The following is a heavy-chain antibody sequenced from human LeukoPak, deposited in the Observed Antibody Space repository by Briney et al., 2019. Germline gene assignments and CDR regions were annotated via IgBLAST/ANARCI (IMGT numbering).Heavy chain of an antibody. CDR1: GGTFSSYA. CDR3: ARARWTSTGTTYYLDY. Sequence: GASVKVSCKASGGTFSSYAISWVRQAPGQGLEWMGGIIPIFGTANYAQKFQGRVTITADESTSTAYMELSSLRSEDTAVYYCARARWTSTGTTYYLDYWGQGTLVTVSS. CDR2: IIPIFGTA. V-gene: IGHV1-69*01. D-gene: IGHD4-17*01. J-gene: IGHJ4*02.